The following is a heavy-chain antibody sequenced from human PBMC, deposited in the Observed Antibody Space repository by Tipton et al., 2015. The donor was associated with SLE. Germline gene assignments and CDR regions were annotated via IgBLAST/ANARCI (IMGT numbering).Heavy chain of an antibody. J-gene: IGHJ4*02. CDR3: ARLRPPYLDY. V-gene: IGHV4-34*01. CDR2: INHSRST. CDR1: GGSFSGYY. D-gene: IGHD6-6*01. Sequence: TLSLTCAVYGGSFSGYYWSWIRQPPGKGLEWIGEINHSRSTNYNPSLKSRVTISVDTSKNQFSLKLSSVTAADTAVYYCARLRPPYLDYWGQGTLVTVSS.